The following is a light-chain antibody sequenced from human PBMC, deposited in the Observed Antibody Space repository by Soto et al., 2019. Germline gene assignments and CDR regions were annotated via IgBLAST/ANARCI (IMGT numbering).Light chain of an antibody. CDR2: DAS. V-gene: IGKV3-11*01. J-gene: IGKJ3*01. CDR3: QHRSSWPGA. CDR1: QSVTSS. Sequence: EIVLTQSPATLSLSPGDRATLSCRASQSVTSSLAWFQQKPGQAPRLLIYDASNRATGIPARFSGSGSGTDFTLTISSLEPEDFAVYYCQHRSSWPGAFGPGTKVDIK.